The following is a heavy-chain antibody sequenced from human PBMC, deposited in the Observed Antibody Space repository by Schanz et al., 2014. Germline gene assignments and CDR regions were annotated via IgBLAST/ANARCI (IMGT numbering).Heavy chain of an antibody. CDR3: ARLDPYCRSGTCSRAFDF. Sequence: EVHLLESGGGLVPPGGSLRLSCAASGFIFSNYGMHWVRQAPGRGLEWVSIIFTDGRTYYADSVKGRFTISRDSSKNTLFLQMNSLRTEDTAVYYCARLDPYCRSGTCSRAFDFWGQGTLVTVSS. V-gene: IGHV3-66*02. J-gene: IGHJ4*02. CDR2: IFTDGRT. D-gene: IGHD2-15*01. CDR1: GFIFSNYG.